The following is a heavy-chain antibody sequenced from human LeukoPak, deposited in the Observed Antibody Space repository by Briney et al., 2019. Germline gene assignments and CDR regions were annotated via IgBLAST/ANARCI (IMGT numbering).Heavy chain of an antibody. D-gene: IGHD3-22*01. CDR2: INPNSGGT. Sequence: ASVKVSCKASGYTFTSYGISWVRQAPGQGLEWMGWINPNSGGTNYAQKFQGRVTMTRDTSISTAYMELSRLRSDDTAVYYCAAPSDSSGQSDAFDIWGQGTMVTVSS. V-gene: IGHV1-2*02. CDR3: AAPSDSSGQSDAFDI. J-gene: IGHJ3*02. CDR1: GYTFTSYG.